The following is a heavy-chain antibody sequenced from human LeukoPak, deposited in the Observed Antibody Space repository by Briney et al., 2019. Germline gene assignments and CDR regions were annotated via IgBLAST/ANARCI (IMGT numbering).Heavy chain of an antibody. CDR2: INPNSGGT. CDR1: GYTFTGYY. Sequence: ASVKVSCKASGYTFTGYYMHWVRQAPGQGLEWMGWINPNSGGTNYAQKFQGRVTMTRDTSISTAYMELSRLRSDDTAVYYCARDRRWLQSGDAFDIWGQGTMVTVSS. J-gene: IGHJ3*02. D-gene: IGHD5-24*01. V-gene: IGHV1-2*02. CDR3: ARDRRWLQSGDAFDI.